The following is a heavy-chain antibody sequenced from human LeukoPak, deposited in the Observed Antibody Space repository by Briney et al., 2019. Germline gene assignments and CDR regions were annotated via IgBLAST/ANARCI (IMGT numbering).Heavy chain of an antibody. CDR1: GFTFSSYS. Sequence: GGSLRLSCAASGFTFSSYSMNWVRQAPGKGLEWVSSISSSSSYIYYADSVRGRFTISRDNAKNSLYLQMNSLRAEDTAVYYCAREKGYYYDSSGYFIDYWGQGTRSPSPQ. CDR3: AREKGYYYDSSGYFIDY. J-gene: IGHJ4*02. V-gene: IGHV3-21*01. D-gene: IGHD3-22*01. CDR2: ISSSSSYI.